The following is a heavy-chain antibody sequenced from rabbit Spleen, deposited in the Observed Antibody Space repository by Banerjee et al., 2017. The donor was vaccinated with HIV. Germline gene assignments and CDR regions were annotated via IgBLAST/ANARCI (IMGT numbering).Heavy chain of an antibody. CDR3: ARSLGDVRGSGLDL. J-gene: IGHJ3*01. V-gene: IGHV1S40*01. CDR2: INAVTGKA. Sequence: QSLEESGGDLVKPGASLTLTCIASGVSFSGDSYMCWVRQAPGKGLEWIACINAVTGKAVYASWAKGRFTFSKTSSTTVTLQMTSLTAADTATYFCARSLGDVRGSGLDLWGQGTLVTVS. D-gene: IGHD2-1*01. CDR1: GVSFSGDSY.